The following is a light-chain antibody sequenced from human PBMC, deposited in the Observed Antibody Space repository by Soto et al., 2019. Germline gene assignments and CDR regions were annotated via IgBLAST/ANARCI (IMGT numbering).Light chain of an antibody. V-gene: IGLV1-40*01. Sequence: QPVLTQPPSVSGAPGQRVIISCTGSSSNIGAGYDVHWYQQLPGTAPKLLIYGYIYRPSGVPVRFSGSRSGTSASLAITGLQADDEADYYCQSYDSTLRVWVFGGGTKLTVL. CDR1: SSNIGAGYD. CDR3: QSYDSTLRVWV. J-gene: IGLJ2*01. CDR2: GYI.